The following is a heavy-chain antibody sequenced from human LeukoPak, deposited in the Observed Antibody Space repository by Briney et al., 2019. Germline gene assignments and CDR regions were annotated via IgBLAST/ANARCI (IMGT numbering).Heavy chain of an antibody. D-gene: IGHD6-6*01. CDR1: GFTFSSYA. CDR3: AKGRSQYSSSCFDY. V-gene: IGHV3-23*01. CDR2: ISGGGPTT. J-gene: IGHJ4*02. Sequence: GGSLRLSCAASGFTFSSYAMSWVRQAPGKGLEWVSTISGGGPTTYYADSVKGRFTISRDNSKNTLYLQMNSLRAEDTAVYYCAKGRSQYSSSCFDYWGQGTLVTVSS.